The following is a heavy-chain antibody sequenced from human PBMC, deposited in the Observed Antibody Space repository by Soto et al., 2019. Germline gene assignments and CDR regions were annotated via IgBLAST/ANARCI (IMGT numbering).Heavy chain of an antibody. Sequence: PVGSLRLSCVASGFTFSNYAMSWVRQAPGNGLEWVSAISGSGGSTYYADSVKGRFTISRDNSKNTLYLQMNSLRAEDTAVYYCAKESGSYSNSPFDYWGQGTLVTVSS. CDR2: ISGSGGST. D-gene: IGHD4-4*01. J-gene: IGHJ4*02. CDR3: AKESGSYSNSPFDY. V-gene: IGHV3-23*01. CDR1: GFTFSNYA.